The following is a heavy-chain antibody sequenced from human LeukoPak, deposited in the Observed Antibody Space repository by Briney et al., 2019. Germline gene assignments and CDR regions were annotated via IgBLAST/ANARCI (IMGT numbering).Heavy chain of an antibody. CDR3: AKRGVVIRVILVGFHKEAYYFDS. CDR1: GFTFSSYG. J-gene: IGHJ4*02. D-gene: IGHD3-22*01. Sequence: GRSLRLSGAASGFTFSSYGMHWVRQAPGKGLEWVAVIWYDGSNKYYADSVKGRFTISRDNPKNTLYLQMNRLRAEDTAVYFCAKRGVVIRVILVGFHKEAYYFDSWGQGALVTVSS. CDR2: IWYDGSNK. V-gene: IGHV3-33*06.